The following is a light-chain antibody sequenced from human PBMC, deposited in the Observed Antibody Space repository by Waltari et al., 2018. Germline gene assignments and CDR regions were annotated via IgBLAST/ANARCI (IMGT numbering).Light chain of an antibody. J-gene: IGKJ4*01. Sequence: DIQITQSPSSLSASVGDRVTITCRASQSISSYLNWYQQKPGKAPKLLIYAASSLQSGVPSRFSGSGSGTDFTLTISSLQPEDFATYYCQQSYSTSFGGGTKVEIK. CDR1: QSISSY. CDR2: AAS. CDR3: QQSYSTS. V-gene: IGKV1-39*01.